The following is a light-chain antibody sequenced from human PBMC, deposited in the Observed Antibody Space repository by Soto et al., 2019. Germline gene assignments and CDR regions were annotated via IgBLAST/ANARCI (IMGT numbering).Light chain of an antibody. Sequence: DIQLTQSPSSLSASVVDRVTITCRVSQGISSYLNWYRRKPGKVPKLLIYSASNLQSGVPSRFSGSGSGTDFTLTISCLQSEDFATYYCQQYYSLPWTFGQGTKVDIK. CDR3: QQYYSLPWT. CDR1: QGISSY. J-gene: IGKJ1*01. V-gene: IGKV1-27*01. CDR2: SAS.